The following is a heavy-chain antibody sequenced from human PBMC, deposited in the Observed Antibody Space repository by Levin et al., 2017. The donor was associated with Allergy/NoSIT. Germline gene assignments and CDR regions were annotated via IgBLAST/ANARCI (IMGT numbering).Heavy chain of an antibody. Sequence: LSLTCAASGFTFSSYGMHWVRQAPGKGLEWVAVIWYDGSNKYYADSVKGRFTISRDNSKNTLYLQMNSLRAEDTAVYYCARDRIAAAGPEYYYYYGMDVWGQGTTVTVSS. D-gene: IGHD6-13*01. V-gene: IGHV3-33*01. CDR3: ARDRIAAAGPEYYYYYGMDV. CDR1: GFTFSSYG. J-gene: IGHJ6*02. CDR2: IWYDGSNK.